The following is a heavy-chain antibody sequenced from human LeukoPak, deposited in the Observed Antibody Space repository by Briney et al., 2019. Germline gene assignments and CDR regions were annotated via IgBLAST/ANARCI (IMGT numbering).Heavy chain of an antibody. CDR2: DYYSGST. V-gene: IGHV4-61*01. J-gene: IGHJ4*02. CDR3: ARVPNYFDSSGYYYGAYYFDY. D-gene: IGHD3-22*01. Sequence: SETLSLTCTVSGGSVSSGSYYWSWLRQSPGKGLEWIGYDYYSGSTHNNPSLKSRVTMSVDTSKNQFSLKLSSVTAADTAIYYCARVPNYFDSSGYYYGAYYFDYWGQGTLVTVSS. CDR1: GGSVSSGSYY.